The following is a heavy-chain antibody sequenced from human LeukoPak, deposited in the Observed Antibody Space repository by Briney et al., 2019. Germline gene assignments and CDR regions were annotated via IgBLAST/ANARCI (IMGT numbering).Heavy chain of an antibody. D-gene: IGHD2-2*01. Sequence: PGGSLRLSCAASGFTFSSYSMNWVRQAPGKGLEWVSSISSSSYIYYADSVKGRFTISRDNAKNSLYLQMNSLRAEDTAVYYCARVPDYYYGMDVWGQGTTVTVSS. CDR1: GFTFSSYS. V-gene: IGHV3-21*01. J-gene: IGHJ6*02. CDR2: ISSSSYI. CDR3: ARVPDYYYGMDV.